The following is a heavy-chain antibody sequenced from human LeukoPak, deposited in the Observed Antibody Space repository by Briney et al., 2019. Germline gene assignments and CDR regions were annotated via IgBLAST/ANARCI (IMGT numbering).Heavy chain of an antibody. Sequence: SETLSLTCTVSGGSISSYYWSWIRQPPGKGLEWIGYIYYSGSTYYNPSLKSRVTISVDTSKNQFSLKLSSVTAADTAVYYCARDPSSSGWGGAFDIWGQGTMVTVPS. V-gene: IGHV4-59*12. D-gene: IGHD6-19*01. CDR3: ARDPSSSGWGGAFDI. J-gene: IGHJ3*02. CDR1: GGSISSYY. CDR2: IYYSGST.